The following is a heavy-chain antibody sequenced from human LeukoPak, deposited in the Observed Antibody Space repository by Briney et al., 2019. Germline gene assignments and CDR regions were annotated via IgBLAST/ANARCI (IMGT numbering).Heavy chain of an antibody. J-gene: IGHJ4*02. CDR1: GGSISSNY. V-gene: IGHV4-59*01. CDR2: IHYRGST. D-gene: IGHD1-1*01. CDR3: ARGQVVFDY. Sequence: PSETLSLTCTVSGGSISSNYWSWIRQPPGKGLEWVGYIHYRGSTNYNPSLKSRVTISVDTSKNQFSLKLSSVTAADTAVYYCARGQVVFDYWGQGTVVTVFS.